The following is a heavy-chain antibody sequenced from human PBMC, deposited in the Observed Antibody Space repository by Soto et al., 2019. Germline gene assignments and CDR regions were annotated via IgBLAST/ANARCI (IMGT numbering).Heavy chain of an antibody. CDR2: ISSSSSTI. J-gene: IGHJ3*02. D-gene: IGHD3-3*01. V-gene: IGHV3-48*04. CDR3: GGDNDFWSGYDAFDI. Sequence: GGSLRLSCAASGFTFSSYSMNWVRQAPGKGLEWVSYISSSSSTIYYADSVKGRFTISRDNAKNSLYLQMNSLRAEDTTVDYCGGDNDFWSGYDAFDIWGQGTMVTVSS. CDR1: GFTFSSYS.